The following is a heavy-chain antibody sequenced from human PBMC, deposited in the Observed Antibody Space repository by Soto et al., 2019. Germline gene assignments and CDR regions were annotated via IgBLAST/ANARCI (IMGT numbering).Heavy chain of an antibody. Sequence: EVQLVESGGGLVQPGRSLRLSCAASGFAFDDYAMHWVRQTPGKGLEWVSGMSWNPIRIGYAGSVKGRFTISRDNAKKSLYLQMGSLRIEDTAWSYCVKGQIRSNSGWGRELDYWGQGVLVTVSS. CDR3: VKGQIRSNSGWGRELDY. CDR1: GFAFDDYA. J-gene: IGHJ4*02. D-gene: IGHD6-19*01. CDR2: MSWNPIRI. V-gene: IGHV3-9*01.